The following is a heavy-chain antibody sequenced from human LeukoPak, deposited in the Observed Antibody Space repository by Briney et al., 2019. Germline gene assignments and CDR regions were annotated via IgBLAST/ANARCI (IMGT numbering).Heavy chain of an antibody. J-gene: IGHJ4*02. CDR1: GGSFSGYY. D-gene: IGHD3-10*01. Sequence: SETLSLTCAVYGGSFSGYYWSWTRQPPGKGLEWIGEINHSGSTNYNPSLKSRVTISVDTSKNQFSLKLSSVTAADTAVYYCARLLGYGSGSYSNWGQGTLVTVSS. CDR2: INHSGST. V-gene: IGHV4-34*01. CDR3: ARLLGYGSGSYSN.